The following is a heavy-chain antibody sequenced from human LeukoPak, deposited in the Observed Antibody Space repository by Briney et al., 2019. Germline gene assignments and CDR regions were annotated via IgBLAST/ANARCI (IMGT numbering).Heavy chain of an antibody. J-gene: IGHJ6*02. Sequence: SETLSLTCTVSGGSISSSSYYWGWIRQPPGKGLEWIGSIYYSGSTYYNPSLKSRVTISVDTSKNQFSLKLSSVTAADTAVYYCARAGPYYDSSGYSRSYGMDVWGQGTTVTVSS. CDR2: IYYSGST. CDR1: GGSISSSSYY. V-gene: IGHV4-39*07. D-gene: IGHD3-22*01. CDR3: ARAGPYYDSSGYSRSYGMDV.